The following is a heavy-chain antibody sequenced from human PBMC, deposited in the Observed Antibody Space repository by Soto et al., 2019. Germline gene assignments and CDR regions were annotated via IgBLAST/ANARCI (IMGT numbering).Heavy chain of an antibody. V-gene: IGHV1-69*04. D-gene: IGHD4-17*01. CDR1: GGTFSSYT. J-gene: IGHJ6*03. CDR2: IIPILGIA. CDR3: ARDRSTVTRGANHYYYYMDV. Sequence: ASVKVSCKASGGTFSSYTISWVRQAPGQGLEWMGRIIPILGIANYAQKFQGRVTITADKSTSTAYMELSSLRSEDTAVYYCARDRSTVTRGANHYYYYMDVWGKGTTVTVSS.